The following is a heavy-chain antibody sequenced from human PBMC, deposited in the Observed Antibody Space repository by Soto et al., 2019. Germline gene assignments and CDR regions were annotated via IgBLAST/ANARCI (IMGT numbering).Heavy chain of an antibody. CDR2: IYHRGST. CDR1: GGSSSSISDY. D-gene: IGHD2-15*01. J-gene: IGHJ6*02. V-gene: IGHV4-39*01. CDR3: ARLDLGYCSGGSCYSVPYYGLDV. Sequence: LETLALICTLSGGSSSSISDYRGWILQPPGKGLEWIGSIYHRGSTSCNPSLKRRVTISVDTSKNQFSLKRRYVTAADSAVYYCARLDLGYCSGGSCYSVPYYGLDVWGHGTTVT.